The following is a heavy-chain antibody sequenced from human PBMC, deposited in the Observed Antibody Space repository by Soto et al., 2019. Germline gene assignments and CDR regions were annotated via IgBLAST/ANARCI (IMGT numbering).Heavy chain of an antibody. CDR2: IYHSGST. Sequence: SETLSLTCVVSGGSLSSYYWSWIRQPPGKGLEWIGYIYHSGSTYYNPSLKSRVNLSVDTSTNQCSLTLSSMTAADTAVYYCALRSMAVVPEYWGQGTLVTVSS. V-gene: IGHV4-59*04. CDR3: ALRSMAVVPEY. CDR1: GGSLSSYY. J-gene: IGHJ4*02. D-gene: IGHD3-22*01.